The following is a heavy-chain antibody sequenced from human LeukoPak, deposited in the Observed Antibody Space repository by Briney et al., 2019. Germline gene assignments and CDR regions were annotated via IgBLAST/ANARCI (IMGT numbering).Heavy chain of an antibody. V-gene: IGHV2-5*02. CDR1: GLSLSTSGVG. Sequence: ESGPTLVNPTQTLTLTCTLSGLSLSTSGVGVGWIRQPPGKALEWLALISWDDDKRYSPSLKSRLTITKDTSKNQAFLTLTNMDPVDTATYYCARLRVRGVPDESDYWGPGTLVTVSS. D-gene: IGHD3-10*01. CDR3: ARLRVRGVPDESDY. CDR2: ISWDDDK. J-gene: IGHJ4*02.